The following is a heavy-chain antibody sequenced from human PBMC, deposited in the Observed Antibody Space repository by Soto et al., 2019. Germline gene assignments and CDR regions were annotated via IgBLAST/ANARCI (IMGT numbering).Heavy chain of an antibody. Sequence: QVQLVQSGAEMKKPGSSVKVSCKVSGDSFSSYDISWVRQAPGEGLEWVGGIIPIFETANYAQNFQGRVTITAVESTTTAYMEVTRLRPEDTAVFYCAASDSSSWQHDYWGQGTLITVSS. CDR1: GDSFSSYD. CDR3: AASDSSSWQHDY. CDR2: IIPIFETA. V-gene: IGHV1-69*01. J-gene: IGHJ4*02. D-gene: IGHD6-13*01.